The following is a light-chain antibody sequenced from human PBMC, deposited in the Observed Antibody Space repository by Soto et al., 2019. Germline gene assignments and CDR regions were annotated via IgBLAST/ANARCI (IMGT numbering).Light chain of an antibody. CDR2: DVT. J-gene: IGLJ1*01. V-gene: IGLV2-14*03. CDR1: SSDVGAYSY. CDR3: SSYTPSSTLYV. Sequence: QSALTQPASMSGSPGQSITISCSGTSSDVGAYSYVSWYQQYPGKAPKYIIYDVTNRPSGVSYRFSGSKSGNTASLTISGLQAEDEADYYCSSYTPSSTLYVFGTGTKLTVL.